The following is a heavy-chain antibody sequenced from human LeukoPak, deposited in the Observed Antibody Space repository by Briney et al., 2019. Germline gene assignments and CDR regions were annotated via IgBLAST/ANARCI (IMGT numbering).Heavy chain of an antibody. V-gene: IGHV1-2*02. Sequence: GASVKVSCKASGYRFTDYWIQWVRQAPGQGLEWMGWINTITGGTVYAQKFQGRVTMTRDTSLTTSYMDLSRLTSDDTAVYYCARGGSFHEFDIWGQGTMVIVSS. D-gene: IGHD3-10*01. CDR1: GYRFTDYW. J-gene: IGHJ3*02. CDR2: INTITGGT. CDR3: ARGGSFHEFDI.